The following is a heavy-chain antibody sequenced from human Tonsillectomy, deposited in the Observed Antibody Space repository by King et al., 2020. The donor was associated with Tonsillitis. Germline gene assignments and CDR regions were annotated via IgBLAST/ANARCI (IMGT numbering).Heavy chain of an antibody. Sequence: VQLVQSGAEVKKPGASVKVSCKASGYTFTGYYMHWVRQAPGQGLEWMGWIKPNSGGTNYAQKFQGKVTMTRDTSISTAYMELNRLTSDDTAVFYCATGGTSDAAFDIWGQGTKVTVSS. J-gene: IGHJ3*02. CDR3: ATGGTSDAAFDI. CDR2: IKPNSGGT. V-gene: IGHV1-2*02. D-gene: IGHD3-16*01. CDR1: GYTFTGYY.